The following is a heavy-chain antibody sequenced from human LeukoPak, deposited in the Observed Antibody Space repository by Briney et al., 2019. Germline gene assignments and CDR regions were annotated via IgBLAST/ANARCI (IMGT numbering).Heavy chain of an antibody. V-gene: IGHV4-4*02. D-gene: IGHD4-17*01. CDR1: GGSISSSNW. CDR2: IYHSGST. J-gene: IGHJ4*02. CDR3: ARDLLPSDAPGRGDYADY. Sequence: PSETLSLTCAVSGGSISSSNWWSWVRQPPGKGLEWIGEIYHSGSTNYNPSLKSRVTISVDKSKNQFSLKLSSVTAADTAVYYCARDLLPSDAPGRGDYADYWGQGTLVTVSS.